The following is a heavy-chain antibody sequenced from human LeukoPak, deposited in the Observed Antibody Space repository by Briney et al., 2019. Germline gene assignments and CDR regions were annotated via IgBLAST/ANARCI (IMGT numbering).Heavy chain of an antibody. J-gene: IGHJ3*02. CDR3: ASPNLYSSSWYEAFDI. D-gene: IGHD6-13*01. CDR2: ICYSGST. V-gene: IGHV4-39*01. CDR1: GGSISSSSYY. Sequence: SETLSLTCTVSGGSISSSSYYWGWIRQPPGKGLEWIGSICYSGSTYYNPSLKSRVTISVDTSKNQFSLKLSSVTAADTAVYYCASPNLYSSSWYEAFDIWGQGTMVTVSS.